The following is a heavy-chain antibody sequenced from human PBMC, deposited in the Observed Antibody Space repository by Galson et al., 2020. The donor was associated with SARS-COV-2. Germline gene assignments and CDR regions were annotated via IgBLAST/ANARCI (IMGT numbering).Heavy chain of an antibody. Sequence: GGSLRLSCAASGFTLSSYAMHWVRQAPRKGLEWVAVLSHDASHKYYAHSVKGRFTISRDNSKNTLYLQMNSLRAEDTAVYYCARGSSGNYYYGIDVWGQGTTVTVSS. CDR1: GFTLSSYA. CDR3: ARGSSGNYYYGIDV. J-gene: IGHJ6*02. V-gene: IGHV3-30-3*01. D-gene: IGHD3-10*01. CDR2: LSHDASHK.